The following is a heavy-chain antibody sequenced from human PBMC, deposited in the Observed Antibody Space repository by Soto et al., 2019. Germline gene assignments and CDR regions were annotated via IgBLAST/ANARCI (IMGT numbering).Heavy chain of an antibody. J-gene: IGHJ4*02. V-gene: IGHV1-2*04. CDR1: GYTFTGYY. D-gene: IGHD3-22*01. CDR2: INPNSGGT. Sequence: WASVKVSCKASGYTFTGYYMHWVRQAPGQGLEWMGWINPNSGGTNYAQKFQGWVTMTRDTSISTAYMELSRLRSDDTAVYYCARATYYYDSSGYYSFDFDYWGQGTLVTAPQ. CDR3: ARATYYYDSSGYYSFDFDY.